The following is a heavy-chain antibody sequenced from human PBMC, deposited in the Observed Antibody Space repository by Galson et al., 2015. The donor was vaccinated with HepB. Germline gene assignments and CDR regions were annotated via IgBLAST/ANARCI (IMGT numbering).Heavy chain of an antibody. V-gene: IGHV3-7*03. CDR1: GFTFSRYW. D-gene: IGHD6-13*01. Sequence: SLRLSCAASGFTFSRYWMSWVRQAPGKGLEWVANIKEDGSEKYYVDSVKGRFTISRDNAKNSLYLQMNSLRAEDTAVYYCARDGDSSSWYVGWGQGTLVTVSS. J-gene: IGHJ1*01. CDR2: IKEDGSEK. CDR3: ARDGDSSSWYVG.